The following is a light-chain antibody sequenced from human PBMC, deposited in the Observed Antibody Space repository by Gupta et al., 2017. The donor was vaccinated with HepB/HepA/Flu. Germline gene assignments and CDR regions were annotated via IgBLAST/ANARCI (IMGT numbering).Light chain of an antibody. V-gene: IGLV1-36*01. J-gene: IGLJ3*02. CDR3: AAWDDSLTGLV. CDR1: WSNIGDNT. Sequence: QSVVTQPPSVSEAPRQRVTISCSGSWSNIGDNTVNWYQQLPGKAPKLLIYEDDLLPSGVSDRFAGSKSGTSASLNIRGLQSEDEAEYYGAAWDDSLTGLVFGGGTKLTVL. CDR2: EDD.